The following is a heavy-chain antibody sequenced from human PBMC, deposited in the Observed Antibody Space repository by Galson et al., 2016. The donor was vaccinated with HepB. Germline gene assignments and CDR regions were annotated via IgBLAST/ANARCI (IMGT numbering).Heavy chain of an antibody. CDR1: GFPFSSYS. CDR3: AREWDFWSDYSGFRYYYFGMDV. J-gene: IGHJ6*02. D-gene: IGHD3-3*01. Sequence: SLRLSCAASGFPFSSYSMNWVRQAPGKGLEWVSYISSSSSLIYYADSVKGRFTISRDNAKNSLYLQLNSLRDGDTAVYYCAREWDFWSDYSGFRYYYFGMDVWGQGTTVTVSS. V-gene: IGHV3-48*02. CDR2: ISSSSSLI.